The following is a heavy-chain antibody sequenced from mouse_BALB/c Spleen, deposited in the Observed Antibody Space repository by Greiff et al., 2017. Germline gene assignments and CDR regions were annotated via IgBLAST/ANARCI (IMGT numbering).Heavy chain of an antibody. Sequence: EVMLVESGGGLVKPGGSLKLSCAASGFTFSDYYMYWVRQTPEKRLEWVATISDGGSYTYYPDSVKGRFTISRDNAKNNLYLQMSSLKSEDTAMYYCARDGGNAMDYWGQGTSVTVSS. CDR3: ARDGGNAMDY. V-gene: IGHV5-4*02. J-gene: IGHJ4*01. CDR2: ISDGGSYT. CDR1: GFTFSDYY.